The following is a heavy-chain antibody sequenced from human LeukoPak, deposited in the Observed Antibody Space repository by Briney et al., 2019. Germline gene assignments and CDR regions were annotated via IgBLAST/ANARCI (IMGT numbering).Heavy chain of an antibody. D-gene: IGHD4-23*01. J-gene: IGHJ4*02. CDR3: ARGVYGGNSRDY. V-gene: IGHV3-21*01. CDR1: GFTFSSYS. CDR2: ISSSSSYI. Sequence: GGSLRLSCAASGFTFSSYSMNWVRQAPGKGLEWVSSISSSSSYIYYADSVKGRFTISRDNAKNSLCLQMNSLRAEDTAVYYCARGVYGGNSRDYWGQGTLVTVSS.